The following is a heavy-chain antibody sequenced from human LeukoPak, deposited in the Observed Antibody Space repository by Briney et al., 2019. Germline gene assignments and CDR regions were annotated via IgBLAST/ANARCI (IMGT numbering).Heavy chain of an antibody. D-gene: IGHD1-26*01. J-gene: IGHJ6*03. CDR1: GYTFTSYG. Sequence: PGASVKVSCKASGYTFTSYGISWVRQAPGQGLEWMGWISAYNGNTNYAQNLQGRVTMTTDTSTSTAYMELRSLRSDDTAVYYCAREWDIVGATASGYYMDVWGKGTTVTVSS. CDR3: AREWDIVGATASGYYMDV. V-gene: IGHV1-18*01. CDR2: ISAYNGNT.